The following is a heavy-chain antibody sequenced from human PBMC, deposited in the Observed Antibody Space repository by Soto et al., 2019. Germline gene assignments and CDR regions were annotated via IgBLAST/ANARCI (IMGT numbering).Heavy chain of an antibody. CDR3: ARSGATAASYYYAMDV. CDR1: GGSINSGDYY. Sequence: PSETLSLTCTVSGGSINSGDYYWSWIRQPPGKGLEWTGYIYDSGSTYYNPSLKSRVTMSVDTSKNEFSLKLSSVTAADTAVYYCARSGATAASYYYAMDVWGQGTTVTVSS. J-gene: IGHJ6*02. V-gene: IGHV4-30-4*01. D-gene: IGHD6-13*01. CDR2: IYDSGST.